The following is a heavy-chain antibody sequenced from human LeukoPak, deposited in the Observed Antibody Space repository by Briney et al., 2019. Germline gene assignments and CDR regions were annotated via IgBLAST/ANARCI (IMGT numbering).Heavy chain of an antibody. D-gene: IGHD3-10*02. V-gene: IGHV3-23*01. Sequence: GGSLRLSCAASGFTFNTYAMSWVRQAPGRGLEWVSGTGTSGSGTYYADSVKGRFTISRDNSKNSLYLLMNNLRAEDTAIYYCAKRNDREFDYWGQGTLVTVSS. CDR1: GFTFNTYA. CDR3: AKRNDREFDY. J-gene: IGHJ4*02. CDR2: TGTSGSGT.